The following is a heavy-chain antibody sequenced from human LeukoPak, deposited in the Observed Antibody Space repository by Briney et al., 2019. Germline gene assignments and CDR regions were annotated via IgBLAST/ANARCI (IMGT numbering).Heavy chain of an antibody. CDR1: GGTFSSYA. Sequence: SVKVSCKASGGTFSSYAISWVRQAPGQGLEWMGEIIPIFGTANYAQKFQGRVTITTDESTSTAYMELSSLRSEDTAVYYCARETLYCSGGSCYSGLYYFDYWGQGTLVTVSS. V-gene: IGHV1-69*05. D-gene: IGHD2-15*01. J-gene: IGHJ4*02. CDR2: IIPIFGTA. CDR3: ARETLYCSGGSCYSGLYYFDY.